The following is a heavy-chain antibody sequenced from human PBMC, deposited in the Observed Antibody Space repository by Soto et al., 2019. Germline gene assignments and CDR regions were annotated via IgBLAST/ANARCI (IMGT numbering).Heavy chain of an antibody. CDR3: ARPGSGYDYGWFAP. V-gene: IGHV4-39*01. J-gene: IGHJ5*02. CDR1: GGSISSSSYY. D-gene: IGHD5-12*01. CDR2: IYYSWST. Sequence: PSETLSLTCTVSGGSISSSSYYWGWIRQPPGKGLEWIGSIYYSWSTYYNPSLKSRVTISLDTSNNQFSLKLSSVTAAETAVYYCARPGSGYDYGWFAPWGQGTLVTVSS.